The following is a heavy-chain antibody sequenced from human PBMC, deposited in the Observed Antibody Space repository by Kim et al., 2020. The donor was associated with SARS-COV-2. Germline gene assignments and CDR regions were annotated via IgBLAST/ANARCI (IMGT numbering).Heavy chain of an antibody. CDR3: AGGTYYYDSSGSLDY. D-gene: IGHD3-22*01. V-gene: IGHV3-53*04. Sequence: GGSLRLSCAASGFTVSSNYMSWVRQAPGKGLEWVSVIYSGGNTYYADSVKGRFTISRHNSKNTLYLQMNSLRAEDTAVYYCAGGTYYYDSSGSLDYWGQGTLVTVSS. CDR2: IYSGGNT. CDR1: GFTVSSNY. J-gene: IGHJ4*02.